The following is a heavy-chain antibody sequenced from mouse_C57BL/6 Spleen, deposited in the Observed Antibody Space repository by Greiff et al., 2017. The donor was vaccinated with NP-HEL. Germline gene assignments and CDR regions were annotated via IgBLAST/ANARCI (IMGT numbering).Heavy chain of an antibody. CDR2: ISDGGSYT. V-gene: IGHV5-4*03. CDR1: GFTFSSYA. J-gene: IGHJ2*01. D-gene: IGHD2-10*01. Sequence: EVKLVESGGGLVKPGGSLKLSCAASGFTFSSYAMSWVRQTPEKRLEWVATISDGGSYTYYPANVKGRFTISRDNAKNNLYLQMSHLKSEDTAMYYCASLLHYFDYWGQGTTLTVSS. CDR3: ASLLHYFDY.